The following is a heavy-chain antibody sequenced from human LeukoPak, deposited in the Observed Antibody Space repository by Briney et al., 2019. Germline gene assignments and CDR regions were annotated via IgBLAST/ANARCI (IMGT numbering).Heavy chain of an antibody. CDR1: GGTFMRHS. Sequence: ASVNVSCKASGGTFMRHSISWVRQAPGQGLEWMGWFNPENGNTNYAQKVQGRVTMTADTSTSTSYMELRSLRSDDTAVYYCAREHSSSWDQFDYWGQGTLVTVSS. CDR3: AREHSSSWDQFDY. D-gene: IGHD6-13*01. J-gene: IGHJ4*02. CDR2: FNPENGNT. V-gene: IGHV1-18*01.